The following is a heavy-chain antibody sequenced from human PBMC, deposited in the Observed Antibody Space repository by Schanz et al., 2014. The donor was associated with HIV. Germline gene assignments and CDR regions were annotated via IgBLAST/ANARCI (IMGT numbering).Heavy chain of an antibody. D-gene: IGHD3-22*01. CDR3: AREPSTYFYDTSGSGVDY. Sequence: EVQLLESGGGLVQPGGFLRLSCAASGFTFSRYAMSWVRQAPGKGLEWVSAIIGDGGGSDIITFYADSVKGRFTISRDNSKNTLYLHMTSLRGEDTAVYYCAREPSTYFYDTSGSGVDYWGQGTLVTVSS. V-gene: IGHV3-23*01. CDR2: IIGDGGGSDIIT. J-gene: IGHJ4*02. CDR1: GFTFSRYA.